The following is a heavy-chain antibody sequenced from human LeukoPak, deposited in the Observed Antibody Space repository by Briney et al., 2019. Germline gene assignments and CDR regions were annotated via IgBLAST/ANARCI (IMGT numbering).Heavy chain of an antibody. V-gene: IGHV3-43*02. CDR3: AKGHGSRTGDFEY. CDR1: GFTFDDYA. Sequence: GGSLRLSCAASGFTFDDYAMHWGRQAPGMGLEWVSLICGDSDYTYYADSVKGRFTISRDNSKNSLYLQMNTLRTEDNALYYCAKGHGSRTGDFEYWGQGTLVTVSS. J-gene: IGHJ4*02. CDR2: ICGDSDYT. D-gene: IGHD3-10*01.